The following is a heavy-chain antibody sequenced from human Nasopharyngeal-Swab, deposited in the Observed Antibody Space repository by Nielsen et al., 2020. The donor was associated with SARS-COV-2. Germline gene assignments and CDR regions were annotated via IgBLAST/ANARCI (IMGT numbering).Heavy chain of an antibody. Sequence: GESLKISCAASGFTFSRNGMHWVRQAPGKGLEWVAVIWYDGSNKYYADSVKGRFTISRDNSKNTLYLQMNSLRAEDTAVYYCARDSIGIVGAPGDYWGQGTLVTVSS. D-gene: IGHD1-26*01. V-gene: IGHV3-33*01. CDR2: IWYDGSNK. J-gene: IGHJ4*02. CDR3: ARDSIGIVGAPGDY. CDR1: GFTFSRNG.